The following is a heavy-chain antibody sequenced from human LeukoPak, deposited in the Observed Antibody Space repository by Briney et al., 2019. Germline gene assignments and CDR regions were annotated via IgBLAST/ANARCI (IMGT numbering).Heavy chain of an antibody. CDR2: IRSDGSDK. V-gene: IGHV3-30*02. D-gene: IGHD1-7*01. J-gene: IGHJ4*02. Sequence: PGGSLRLSCAASGFFFSSFGMSWVHQAPGKGLEWVAFIRSDGSDKFYADSVKGRFNISRDNSKNMLYLQMSSPRAEDTAVYYCAKDERNWNYNLASQTYDWGQGTLVTVSS. CDR1: GFFFSSFG. CDR3: AKDERNWNYNLASQTYD.